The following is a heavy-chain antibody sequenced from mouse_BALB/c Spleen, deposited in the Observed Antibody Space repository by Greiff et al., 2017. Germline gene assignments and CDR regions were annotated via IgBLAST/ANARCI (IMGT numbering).Heavy chain of an antibody. Sequence: EVKVVESGGGLVKPGGSLKLSCAASGFTFSSYAMSWVRQTPEKRLEWVATISSGGSYTYYPDSVKGRFTISRDNAKNTLYLQMSSLRSEDTAMYYCARDGSSYEDYAMDYWGQGTSVTVSS. J-gene: IGHJ4*01. CDR1: GFTFSSYA. V-gene: IGHV5-9-3*01. CDR2: ISSGGSYT. CDR3: ARDGSSYEDYAMDY. D-gene: IGHD1-1*01.